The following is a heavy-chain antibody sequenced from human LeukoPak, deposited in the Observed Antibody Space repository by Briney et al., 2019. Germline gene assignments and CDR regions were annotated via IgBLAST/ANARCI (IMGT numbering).Heavy chain of an antibody. J-gene: IGHJ4*02. D-gene: IGHD1-26*01. CDR2: IRYDGSNK. CDR3: ARTYSDSLDY. V-gene: IGHV3-30*02. CDR1: GFTFSSYG. Sequence: GGSLRLSCAASGFTFSSYGMHWVRQAPGKGLEWVAFIRYDGSNKYYADSVKGRFTISRDNAKNSLYLQMNSLRAEDTAVYYCARTYSDSLDYWGQGTLVTVSS.